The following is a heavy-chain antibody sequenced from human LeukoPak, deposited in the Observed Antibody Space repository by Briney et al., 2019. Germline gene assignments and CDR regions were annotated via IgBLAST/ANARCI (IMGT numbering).Heavy chain of an antibody. CDR3: ARAEREVVVAAKYYFDY. V-gene: IGHV1-2*02. CDR1: GYTFTGYY. D-gene: IGHD2-15*01. J-gene: IGHJ4*02. Sequence: ASVKVSCKASGYTFTGYYMHWVRQAPGQGLEWMGWINPNSGGTNYAQKFQGRVTTTRDTSISTAYMELSRLRSDDTAVYYCARAEREVVVAAKYYFDYWGQGTLVTVSS. CDR2: INPNSGGT.